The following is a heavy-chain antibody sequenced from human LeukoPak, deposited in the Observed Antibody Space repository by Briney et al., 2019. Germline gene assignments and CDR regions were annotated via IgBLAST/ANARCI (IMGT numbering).Heavy chain of an antibody. D-gene: IGHD5-12*01. J-gene: IGHJ4*02. CDR1: GGSISSYY. V-gene: IGHV4-59*08. CDR3: ARWGWLQTFDY. CDR2: IYYSGST. Sequence: SETLSLTCTVSGGSISSYYWSWIRQPPGKGPEWIGYIYYSGSTNYNPSLKSRVTISVDTSKNQFSLKLSSVTAADTAVYYCARWGWLQTFDYWGQGTLVTVSS.